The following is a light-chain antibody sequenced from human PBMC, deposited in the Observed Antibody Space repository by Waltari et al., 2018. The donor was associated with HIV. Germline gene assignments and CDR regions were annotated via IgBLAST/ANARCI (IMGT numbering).Light chain of an antibody. CDR2: RDT. V-gene: IGLV3-25*03. J-gene: IGLJ2*01. Sequence: SSELTQPPSVSVSPGQTARISCSGDTLSNQYAYWYQQKPGQAPVVVIIRDTERPSGIPERFSGSSSGTTVTLTIRGVQAEDEADYYCQSSDNSEHMIFGGGTKLTVL. CDR3: QSSDNSEHMI. CDR1: TLSNQY.